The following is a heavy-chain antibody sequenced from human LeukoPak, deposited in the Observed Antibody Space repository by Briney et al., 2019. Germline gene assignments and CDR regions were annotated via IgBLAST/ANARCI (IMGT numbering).Heavy chain of an antibody. D-gene: IGHD3-22*01. V-gene: IGHV4-39*01. CDR3: ARATRYYYDSSGYYMGDYFDY. J-gene: IGHJ4*02. CDR1: GGSISSSSYY. CDR2: IYYSGST. Sequence: PSETLSLTCTVSGGSISSSSYYWGWIRQPPGKGLEWIGGIYYSGSTYYNPSLKSRVTISVDTSKNQFSLKLSSVTAADTAVYYCARATRYYYDSSGYYMGDYFDYWGQGTLVTVSS.